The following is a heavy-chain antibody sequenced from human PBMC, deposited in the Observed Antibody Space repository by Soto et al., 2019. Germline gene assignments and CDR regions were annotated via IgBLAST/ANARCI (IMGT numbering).Heavy chain of an antibody. D-gene: IGHD2-2*01. CDR1: GGSIRSSSYY. CDR3: VRRPLSFDVVVPAANLVAFDF. CDR2: IYYSGST. J-gene: IGHJ3*01. V-gene: IGHV4-39*01. Sequence: SETLSLTCTVSGGSIRSSSYYWGWIRQPPGKGLEWIGSIYYSGSTYYNPSLKGRVTISVDTSKNQFSVKLSSVTAADTAVYYCVRRPLSFDVVVPAANLVAFDFGRQGTMVTVSS.